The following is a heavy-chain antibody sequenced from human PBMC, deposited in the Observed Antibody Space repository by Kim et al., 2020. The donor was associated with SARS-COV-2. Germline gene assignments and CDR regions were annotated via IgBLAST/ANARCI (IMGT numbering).Heavy chain of an antibody. CDR3: ARDPGGYDSSGYRRIYYYYYGMDV. V-gene: IGHV3-30*04. D-gene: IGHD3-22*01. Sequence: GGSLRLSCAASGFTFSSYAMHWVRQAPGKGLEWVAVISYDGSNKYYADSVKGRFTISRDNSKNTLYLQMNSLRAEDTAVYYCARDPGGYDSSGYRRIYYYYYGMDVWGQGTTVTVSS. CDR2: ISYDGSNK. J-gene: IGHJ6*02. CDR1: GFTFSSYA.